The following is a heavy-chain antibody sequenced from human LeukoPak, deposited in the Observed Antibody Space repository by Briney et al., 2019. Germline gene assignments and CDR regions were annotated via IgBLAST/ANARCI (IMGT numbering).Heavy chain of an antibody. D-gene: IGHD4-17*01. CDR2: ISAYNGHT. Sequence: ASVKVSCKASGYSFANFGISWARQAPGQGLEWMGWISAYNGHTKYAQNLQGRLTMTTDTSTSTAYMELRSLRSDDTAVYYCARDLGYGDYGYWGQGTLVTVSS. CDR3: ARDLGYGDYGY. V-gene: IGHV1-18*01. CDR1: GYSFANFG. J-gene: IGHJ4*02.